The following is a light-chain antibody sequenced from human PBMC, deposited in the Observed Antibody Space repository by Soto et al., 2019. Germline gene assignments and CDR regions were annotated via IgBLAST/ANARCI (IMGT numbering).Light chain of an antibody. CDR3: LQDYNLPRT. CDR1: QDIRSD. J-gene: IGKJ1*01. Sequence: AIQMTQSPSSLSASVGDRVTITCRASQDIRSDLNWYQQKPGHAPKLLIFAASTLYSGVPPRFSGSGSGTLFTLTISSLDPEDFATYFCLQDYNLPRTFGQGTKVDIK. V-gene: IGKV1-6*02. CDR2: AAS.